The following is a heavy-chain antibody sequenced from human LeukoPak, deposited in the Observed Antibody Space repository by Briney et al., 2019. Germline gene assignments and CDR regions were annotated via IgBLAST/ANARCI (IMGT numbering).Heavy chain of an antibody. J-gene: IGHJ4*02. CDR2: IYYNGRT. CDR3: ARFHSTGLDY. V-gene: IGHV4-59*01. Sequence: SETLSLTCTVSGGSINGYYWSWIRQPPGKGLEWIAYIYYNGRTNYNPSLKSRLTISVDTSKNQFSLRLTSVTAADTAVYYCARFHSTGLDYWGQGTLVTVSS. D-gene: IGHD6-19*01. CDR1: GGSINGYY.